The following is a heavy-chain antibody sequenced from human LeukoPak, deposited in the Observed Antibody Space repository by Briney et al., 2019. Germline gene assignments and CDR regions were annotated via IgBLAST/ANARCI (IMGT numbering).Heavy chain of an antibody. CDR1: GVSLSSSNW. J-gene: IGHJ5*02. Sequence: PSETLSLTCAVSGVSLSSSNWWSWVRQPPGKGLEWIGEIYHSGSTNYNPSLKSRVTISEDKSKNQFSLKLSSVTAADTAVYYCARSMVIGWFDPWGQGTLVTVSS. CDR2: IYHSGST. D-gene: IGHD5-18*01. V-gene: IGHV4-4*02. CDR3: ARSMVIGWFDP.